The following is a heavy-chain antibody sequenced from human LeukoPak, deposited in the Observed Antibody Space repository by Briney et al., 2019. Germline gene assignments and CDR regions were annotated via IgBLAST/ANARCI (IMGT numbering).Heavy chain of an antibody. D-gene: IGHD6-13*01. CDR2: IYYSGST. V-gene: IGHV4-39*01. CDR1: GGSITSSSYY. CDR3: ASSWGQQLYFQH. Sequence: SETLSLTCTVSGGSITSSSYYWGWIRRPPGKGRVRIGSIYYSGSTYYNPSLKTRVTISVDTSKNQFSLKLSSVTAADTAVYYCASSWGQQLYFQHWGQGTLVTVSS. J-gene: IGHJ1*01.